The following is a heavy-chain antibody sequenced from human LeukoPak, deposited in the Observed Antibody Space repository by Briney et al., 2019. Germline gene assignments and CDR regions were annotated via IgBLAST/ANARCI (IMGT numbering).Heavy chain of an antibody. D-gene: IGHD3-9*01. CDR3: ARHPTYYDILTGYSPYNWFDP. CDR2: IYYSGST. V-gene: IGHV4-59*08. J-gene: IGHJ5*02. CDR1: GGSISSYY. Sequence: PSETLSLTCTVSGGSISSYYWSWIRQPPGKGLEWSGYIYYSGSTNYNPSLKSRVTISVDTSKNQFSLKLSSVTAADTAVYYCARHPTYYDILTGYSPYNWFDPWGQGTLVTVSS.